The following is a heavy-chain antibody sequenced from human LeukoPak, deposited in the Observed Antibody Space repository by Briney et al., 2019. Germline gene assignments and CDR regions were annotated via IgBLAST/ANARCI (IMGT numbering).Heavy chain of an antibody. CDR2: INPNSGGT. J-gene: IGHJ4*02. V-gene: IGHV1-2*02. Sequence: VSVKVSCKASGYTFTGYYMHWVRQAPGQGLEWMGWINPNSGGTNYAQKFQGRVTMTRDTSISTAYMELSRLRSDDTAVYYCASSPYDSSGYTRWGQGTLVTVSS. CDR3: ASSPYDSSGYTR. CDR1: GYTFTGYY. D-gene: IGHD3-22*01.